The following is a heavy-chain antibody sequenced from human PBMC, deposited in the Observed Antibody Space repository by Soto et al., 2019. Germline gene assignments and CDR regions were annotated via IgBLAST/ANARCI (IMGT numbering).Heavy chain of an antibody. V-gene: IGHV1-18*01. J-gene: IGHJ4*02. Sequence: QVQLVQSGAEVKKPGASVKVSCKASGYTFTSYGISWVRQAPGQGLEWMGWISAYNGNTKYAQKLQXXXTXXPDTSTSTAYMELRSLRSDDTAVYYCAREPNYFDYWGQGTLVTVSS. CDR2: ISAYNGNT. CDR1: GYTFTSYG. CDR3: AREPNYFDY.